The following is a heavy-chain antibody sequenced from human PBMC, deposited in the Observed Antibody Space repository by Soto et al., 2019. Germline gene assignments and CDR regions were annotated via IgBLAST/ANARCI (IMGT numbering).Heavy chain of an antibody. J-gene: IGHJ6*02. CDR3: ARTAAGLWQYYYYGMDV. CDR2: MNPNSGNT. V-gene: IGHV1-8*01. Sequence: GASVKVSCKASGYTFTSYDINWVRQATGQGLEWMGWMNPNSGNTGYVQKFQGRVTMTRNTSISTAYMELSSLRSEDTAVYYCARTAAGLWQYYYYGMDVWGQGTTVTVSS. CDR1: GYTFTSYD. D-gene: IGHD6-13*01.